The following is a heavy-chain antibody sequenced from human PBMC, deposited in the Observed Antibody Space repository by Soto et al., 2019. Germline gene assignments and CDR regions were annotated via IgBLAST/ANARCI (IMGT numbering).Heavy chain of an antibody. CDR1: GYSFTTYG. CDR2: ISTDKGNT. V-gene: IGHV1-18*01. J-gene: IGHJ4*02. CDR3: ARDRDWNLDY. D-gene: IGHD2-21*02. Sequence: ASVKVSCKASGYSFTTYGMTWVRQAPGQGLEWMGWISTDKGNTKYAQNFQSRATLTTDTSTSTAYMELRNLRSDDTAVYYCARDRDWNLDYWGQGTLVTVSS.